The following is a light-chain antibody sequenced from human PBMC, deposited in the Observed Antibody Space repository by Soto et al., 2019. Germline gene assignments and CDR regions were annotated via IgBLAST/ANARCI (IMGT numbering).Light chain of an antibody. J-gene: IGKJ4*01. CDR3: QYYGSSPRVT. V-gene: IGKV3-20*01. CDR2: GAS. Sequence: EIVLTQSPGTLSLSPGERATLSCRASQSVSGTYLTWYQQKPGQAPRRLIYGASIRATGIPDRFSGSGSGTDFTLTISRLEPEDFAVYYCQYYGSSPRVTFDGGTKVEIK. CDR1: QSVSGTY.